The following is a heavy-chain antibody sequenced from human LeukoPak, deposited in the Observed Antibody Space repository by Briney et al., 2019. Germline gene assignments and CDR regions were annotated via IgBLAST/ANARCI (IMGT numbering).Heavy chain of an antibody. D-gene: IGHD3-10*01. J-gene: IGHJ5*02. CDR2: ISGSGGST. V-gene: IGHV3-23*01. Sequence: GGSLRLSCAASGFTFSSYAMSWVRQAPGKGLEWVSAISGSGGSTYYADSVKGRFTISRDNAKNSLYLQMNSLRAEDTALYYCAKGGRGLYNWFDPWGQGTLVTVPS. CDR1: GFTFSSYA. CDR3: AKGGRGLYNWFDP.